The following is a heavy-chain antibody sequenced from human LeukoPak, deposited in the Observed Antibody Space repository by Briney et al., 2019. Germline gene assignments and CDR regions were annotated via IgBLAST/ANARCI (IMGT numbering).Heavy chain of an antibody. J-gene: IGHJ5*02. CDR3: ARAFRIVVGWFDP. CDR2: ISYDGSNK. CDR1: GSTFSSYA. Sequence: GGSLRLSCAASGSTFSSYAMHWVRQAPGKGLEWVAVISYDGSNKYYADSVKGRFTISRDNSKNTLYLQMNSLRAEDTAVYYCARAFRIVVGWFDPWGQGTLVTVSS. D-gene: IGHD2-21*01. V-gene: IGHV3-30-3*01.